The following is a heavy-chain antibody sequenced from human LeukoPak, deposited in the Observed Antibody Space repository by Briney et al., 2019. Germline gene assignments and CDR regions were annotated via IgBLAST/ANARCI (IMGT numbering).Heavy chain of an antibody. Sequence: GGSLRLSCAASGFTFSSYTMSWVRQAPGKGLEWVSAISGNGGSTYYADSVKGRFTISRDNSKNTLYLQMNSLRAEDTAVYYCARDQGWQQLPHDWGQGTLVTVSS. J-gene: IGHJ4*02. V-gene: IGHV3-23*01. CDR3: ARDQGWQQLPHD. CDR1: GFTFSSYT. D-gene: IGHD6-13*01. CDR2: ISGNGGST.